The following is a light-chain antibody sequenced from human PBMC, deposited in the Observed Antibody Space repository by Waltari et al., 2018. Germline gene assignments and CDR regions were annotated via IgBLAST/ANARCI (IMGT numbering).Light chain of an antibody. CDR1: SNDVGDLG. Sequence: QAGLTQPPSVSRGLSQTATLTCTGNSNDVGDLGAAWLQQRPGHPPKLLAYRNNNRPSGITERLSASRSGSTASLTITGLQPEDEADYYCSSWDRRFPGYIFGTGTKVTVL. V-gene: IGLV10-54*01. J-gene: IGLJ1*01. CDR3: SSWDRRFPGYI. CDR2: RNN.